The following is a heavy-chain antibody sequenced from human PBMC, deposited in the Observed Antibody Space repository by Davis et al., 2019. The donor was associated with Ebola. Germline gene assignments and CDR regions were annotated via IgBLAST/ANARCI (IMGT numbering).Heavy chain of an antibody. D-gene: IGHD5-12*01. J-gene: IGHJ4*02. CDR1: GGSIRSYY. V-gene: IGHV4-59*08. CDR3: ARHHGGNSGYDLDY. Sequence: MPSETLSLTCTVPGGSIRSYYWSCIRQPPGKGLEWIGYIYYRGFTNYNPSLKSRATISVDTSKNQFSLKLSSVTAADTAVYYCARHHGGNSGYDLDYWGQGTLVAVSS. CDR2: IYYRGFT.